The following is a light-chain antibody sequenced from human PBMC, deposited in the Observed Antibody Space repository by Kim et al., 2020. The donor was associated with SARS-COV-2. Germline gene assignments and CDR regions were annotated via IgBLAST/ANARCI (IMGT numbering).Light chain of an antibody. CDR3: QSYDNRLSGYV. CDR2: GDI. CDR1: SSNIGAGYG. Sequence: QSVLTQPPSVSGAPGQRVTISCTGISSNIGAGYGVHWYQQLPGTAPKLLIYGDINRPSGVPDRFSGSKSGTSASLAITGLQTEDEADYYCQSYDNRLSGYVFGPGTKVTVL. J-gene: IGLJ1*01. V-gene: IGLV1-40*01.